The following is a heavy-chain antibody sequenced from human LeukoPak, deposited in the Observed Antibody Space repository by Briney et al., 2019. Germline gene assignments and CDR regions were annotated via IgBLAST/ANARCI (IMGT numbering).Heavy chain of an antibody. D-gene: IGHD3-22*01. Sequence: GGSLRLSCAASGFTFSSYGMHWVRQAPGKGLEWVAVIWYDGSNKYYADSVKGRFTISRDNSKNTLYLQMNSLRAEDTAVYYCARGLNYYDSSGPGDYWGQGTLVTVSS. CDR1: GFTFSSYG. J-gene: IGHJ4*02. V-gene: IGHV3-33*01. CDR3: ARGLNYYDSSGPGDY. CDR2: IWYDGSNK.